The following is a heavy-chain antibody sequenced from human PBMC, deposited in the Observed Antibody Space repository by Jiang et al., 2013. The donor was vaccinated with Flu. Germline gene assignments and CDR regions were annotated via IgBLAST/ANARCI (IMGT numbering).Heavy chain of an antibody. CDR1: GGSISSGSYY. V-gene: IGHV4-61*02. J-gene: IGHJ3*02. Sequence: EYGPGLVKPSQTLSLTCTVSGGSISSGSYYWSWIRQPAGKGLEWIGRIYTSGSTNYNPSLKSRVTISVDTSKNQFSLKLSSVTAADTAVYYCARERPTPREGCGADFDCSANDAFDIWGQGTMVTVSS. D-gene: IGHD3-9*01. CDR3: ARERPTPREGCGADFDCSANDAFDI. CDR2: IYTSGST.